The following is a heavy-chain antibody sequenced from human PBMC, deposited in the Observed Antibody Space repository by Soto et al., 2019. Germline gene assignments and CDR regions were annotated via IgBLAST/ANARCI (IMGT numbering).Heavy chain of an antibody. J-gene: IGHJ5*02. D-gene: IGHD2-8*02. V-gene: IGHV5-51*01. CDR3: VRVGLVGSNSLNNAWFDP. Sequence: LGESLKISCMGFGYTFTSHWIGWVRQMPGKGLEWMGIIYPGDSDTRYSPSFQGQVTISADKSIRTAYLQWNSLKASDTAMYYCVRVGLVGSNSLNNAWFDPWGPGTLVTVSS. CDR1: GYTFTSHW. CDR2: IYPGDSDT.